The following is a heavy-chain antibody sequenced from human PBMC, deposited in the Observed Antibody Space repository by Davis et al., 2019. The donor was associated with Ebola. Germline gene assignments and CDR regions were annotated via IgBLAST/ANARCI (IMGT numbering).Heavy chain of an antibody. CDR2: INQDGSEK. CDR3: AKEGNFWGHFDY. V-gene: IGHV3-7*03. J-gene: IGHJ4*02. D-gene: IGHD4-23*01. CDR1: GFTFSSYE. Sequence: GESLKISCAASGFTFSSYEMSWVRQAPGKGLEWVANINQDGSEKYYVDSVKGRFTISRDNSKNTLYLQMNSLRAEDAAVYYCAKEGNFWGHFDYWGQGTPVTVSS.